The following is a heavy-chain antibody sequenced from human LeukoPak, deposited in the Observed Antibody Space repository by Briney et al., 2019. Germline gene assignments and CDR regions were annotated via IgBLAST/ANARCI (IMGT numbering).Heavy chain of an antibody. J-gene: IGHJ4*02. V-gene: IGHV4-59*12. CDR3: ASERVRDSSGWYY. D-gene: IGHD6-19*01. CDR2: IYDSGST. Sequence: SETLSLTCTVSGASIGSYYWGWIRQPPGKGLEWIAYIYDSGSTKYNPSLKSRVTMSVDTSKNQISLRLRFVTAADTAVYYCASERVRDSSGWYYWGQGTLVTVSS. CDR1: GASIGSYY.